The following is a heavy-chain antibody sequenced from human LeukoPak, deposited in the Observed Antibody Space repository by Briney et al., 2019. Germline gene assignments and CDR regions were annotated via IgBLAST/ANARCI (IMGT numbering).Heavy chain of an antibody. CDR1: GFTFSSYG. Sequence: PGRSLRLSCAASGFTFSSYGMHWVRQAPGKGLEWVAVISYDGSNKYYADSVKGRSTISKDNSRNTLYLQMNSLRAEDTAVYYCEGWERPFDYWGQGTLVTVSS. J-gene: IGHJ4*02. V-gene: IGHV3-30*03. D-gene: IGHD1-26*01. CDR2: ISYDGSNK. CDR3: EGWERPFDY.